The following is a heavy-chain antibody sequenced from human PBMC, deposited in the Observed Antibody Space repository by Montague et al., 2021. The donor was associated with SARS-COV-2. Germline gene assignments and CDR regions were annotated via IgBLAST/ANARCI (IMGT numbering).Heavy chain of an antibody. D-gene: IGHD3/OR15-3a*01. CDR1: DVSLSTSTW. CDR2: IYLSGFT. V-gene: IGHV4-4*02. CDR3: ARGGLGNRGFDY. Sequence: SETLSLTCVVSDVSLSTSTWWSWVRQPPGKGLEWVGEIYLSGFTQYNPSVKSRVSISLGDSRSQFSLRLTSVTAADTSVYFCARGGLGNRGFDYWGQGTLVTVSS. J-gene: IGHJ4*02.